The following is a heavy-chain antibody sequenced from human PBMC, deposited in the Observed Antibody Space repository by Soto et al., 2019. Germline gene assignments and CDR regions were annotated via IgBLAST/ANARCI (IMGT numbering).Heavy chain of an antibody. CDR1: GYTFTRSG. CDR2: INAGNGNT. D-gene: IGHD5-18*01. J-gene: IGHJ4*02. Sequence: ASVKVSCKASGYTFTRSGISWVRQAPGQRLEWMGWINAGNGNTKYSQKFQGRVTITRDTSASTAYMELSSLSFEDTAVYYCARDPGYSYGYNWGQGTLVTVSS. CDR3: ARDPGYSYGYN. V-gene: IGHV1-3*01.